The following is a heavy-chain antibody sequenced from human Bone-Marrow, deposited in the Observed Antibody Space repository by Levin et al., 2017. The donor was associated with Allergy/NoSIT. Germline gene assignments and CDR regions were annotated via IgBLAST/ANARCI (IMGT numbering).Heavy chain of an antibody. CDR2: MNPNSGGT. CDR3: ARDRGVAAHQFDY. J-gene: IGHJ4*02. CDR1: GYTFTGYY. Sequence: ASVKVSCKTSGYTFTGYYMHWVRQAPGQGLEWMGRMNPNSGGTDYAQKFQGRVTMTTDTSTTTAYIELSRLGSDDTAVYYCARDRGVAAHQFDYWGQGTLVTVSS. D-gene: IGHD6-13*01. V-gene: IGHV1-2*06.